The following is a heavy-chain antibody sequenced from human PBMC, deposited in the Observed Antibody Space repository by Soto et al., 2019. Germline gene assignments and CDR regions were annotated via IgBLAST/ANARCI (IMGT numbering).Heavy chain of an antibody. CDR1: GFTFDDYA. CDR3: AKDPNYDILTGPPDY. D-gene: IGHD3-9*01. CDR2: ISWNSGSI. V-gene: IGHV3-9*01. J-gene: IGHJ4*02. Sequence: LSLTCAASGFTFDDYAMHWVRQAPGKGLEWVSGISWNSGSIGYADSVKGRFTISRDNAKNSLYLQMNSLRAEDTALYYCAKDPNYDILTGPPDYWGQGTLVTVSS.